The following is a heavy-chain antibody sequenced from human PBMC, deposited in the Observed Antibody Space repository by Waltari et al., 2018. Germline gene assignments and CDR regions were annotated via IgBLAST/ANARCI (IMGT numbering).Heavy chain of an antibody. J-gene: IGHJ4*02. CDR3: ARDLSEGWFGDQSPLGY. CDR1: GASMDNYY. CDR2: IYSSGFP. V-gene: IGHV4-4*07. D-gene: IGHD3-10*01. Sequence: QVQLQESGPGRVKPSETLSLTCTVSGASMDNYYWNWIRQPAGKGLEWIGRIYSSGFPNYNPSLESRGTRSVDTSKNQLSLEVRSVTAADTAVYYGARDLSEGWFGDQSPLGYWGQGTVVTVSA.